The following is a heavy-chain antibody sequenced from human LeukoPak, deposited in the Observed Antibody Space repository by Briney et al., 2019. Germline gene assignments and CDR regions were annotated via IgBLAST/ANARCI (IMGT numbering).Heavy chain of an antibody. V-gene: IGHV1-8*01. J-gene: IGHJ1*01. D-gene: IGHD6-13*01. Sequence: ASVKVSCKASGYTFTSFHINWVRQATGQGLEWMGWMDPNTDDAGFAQKFQGRVTVTSDTSINTAYMELSSLKSEDTAVYYCTRGASSWANWGRGTLVTVSS. CDR3: TRGASSWAN. CDR1: GYTFTSFH. CDR2: MDPNTDDA.